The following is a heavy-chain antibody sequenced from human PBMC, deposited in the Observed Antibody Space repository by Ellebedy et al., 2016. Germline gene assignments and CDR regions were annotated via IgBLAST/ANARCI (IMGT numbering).Heavy chain of an antibody. J-gene: IGHJ4*02. CDR3: ARGVTPHFDY. Sequence: GSQRLSCTVSGGSISDYFWSWIRQPAGKGLEWIGRIVSSGSTNYNPSLKSRVSMSVDTSNNQFSLNLNSVTAADTAVYYCARGVTPHFDYWGQGILVTVSS. CDR2: IVSSGST. D-gene: IGHD2-21*02. CDR1: GGSISDYF. V-gene: IGHV4-4*07.